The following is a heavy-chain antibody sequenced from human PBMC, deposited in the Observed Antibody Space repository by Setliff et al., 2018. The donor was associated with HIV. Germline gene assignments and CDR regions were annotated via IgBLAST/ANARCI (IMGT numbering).Heavy chain of an antibody. J-gene: IGHJ6*02. CDR1: GYSISNDYY. CDR2: IYHSGNT. CDR3: ARDGSRTPGATGYYYGLDV. D-gene: IGHD1-1*01. Sequence: KPSETLSLTCTVSGYSISNDYYWGWIRQPPGKGLEWIASIYHSGNTYYNPSLKSRVTISVDTSKNQFSLRLSPVTAADTAVYYCARDGSRTPGATGYYYGLDVWGQGTTVTVSS. V-gene: IGHV4-38-2*02.